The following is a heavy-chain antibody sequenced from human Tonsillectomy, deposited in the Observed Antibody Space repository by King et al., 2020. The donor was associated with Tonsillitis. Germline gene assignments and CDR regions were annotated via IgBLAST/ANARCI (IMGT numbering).Heavy chain of an antibody. CDR1: GGSFNSYY. Sequence: VQLQQWGAGLLKPSETLSLTCAVYGGSFNSYYWSWIRQPPGKGLEWIGEINHSGSTNYNPSLKSRVTISVDTSKNQFSLKLSSVTAADTAVYYCARVQVATNDAFDIWGQXXMVTVSS. CDR2: INHSGST. D-gene: IGHD5-12*01. V-gene: IGHV4-34*01. CDR3: ARVQVATNDAFDI. J-gene: IGHJ3*02.